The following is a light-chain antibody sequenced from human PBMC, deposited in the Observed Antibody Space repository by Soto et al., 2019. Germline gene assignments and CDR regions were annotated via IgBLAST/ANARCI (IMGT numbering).Light chain of an antibody. Sequence: DIQMTQYPSSVSASVGDRVTITCRASQDINSWLTWYQQKPGKAPKVLIYIASRLQPGVPSRFSGRGSGTDFSLTISNLQPEDFATYFCQQSKSFPLTFGGGTKVEIK. CDR2: IAS. V-gene: IGKV1-12*01. J-gene: IGKJ4*01. CDR3: QQSKSFPLT. CDR1: QDINSW.